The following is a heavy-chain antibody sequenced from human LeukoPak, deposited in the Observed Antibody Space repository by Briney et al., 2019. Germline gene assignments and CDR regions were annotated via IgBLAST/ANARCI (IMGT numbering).Heavy chain of an antibody. J-gene: IGHJ3*02. D-gene: IGHD1-26*01. CDR3: ARDSIHGGSYSDAFDI. CDR2: IIPIFGTA. V-gene: IGHV1-69*13. CDR1: GGTFSSYA. Sequence: GASVKVSCKASGGTFSSYAISWVRQAPGQGLEWMGGIIPIFGTANYAQKFQGRVTITAEESTSTAYMELSSLRSEDTAVYYCARDSIHGGSYSDAFDIWGQGTMVTVSS.